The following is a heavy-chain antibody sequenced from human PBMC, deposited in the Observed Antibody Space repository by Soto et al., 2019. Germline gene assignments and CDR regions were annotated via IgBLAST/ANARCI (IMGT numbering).Heavy chain of an antibody. J-gene: IGHJ4*02. CDR3: ARDRRPMARSTSCYLVH. CDR2: IWYDGSNK. D-gene: IGHD2-2*01. CDR1: GFTFSSYG. Sequence: GGSLRLSCAASGFTFSSYGMHWVRQAPGKGLEWVAVIWYDGSNKYYADSVKGRFTISRDNSKNTLYLQMNSLRAEDTAVYYCARDRRPMARSTSCYLVHWGQGTLVTVSS. V-gene: IGHV3-33*01.